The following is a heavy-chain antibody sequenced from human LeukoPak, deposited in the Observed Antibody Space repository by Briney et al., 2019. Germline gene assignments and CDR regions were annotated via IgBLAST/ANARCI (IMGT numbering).Heavy chain of an antibody. CDR1: GLTFSSYG. CDR2: VSDNGDRT. Sequence: GGSLRLSCAASGLTFSSYGMNWVRQAPGKGLEWVSAVSDNGDRTYYADSVEGRFTISRDNSKNTLYLQMNSLRADDTAVYYGAKDQDRFLLLPATHFDFWGQGTLVTVSS. J-gene: IGHJ4*02. CDR3: AKDQDRFLLLPATHFDF. D-gene: IGHD3-3*01. V-gene: IGHV3-23*01.